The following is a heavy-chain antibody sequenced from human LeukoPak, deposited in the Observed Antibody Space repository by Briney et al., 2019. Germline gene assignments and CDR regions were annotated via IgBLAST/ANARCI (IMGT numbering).Heavy chain of an antibody. CDR1: GGSISSYY. V-gene: IGHV4-59*01. CDR2: IYYSGST. J-gene: IGHJ4*02. D-gene: IGHD1-26*01. Sequence: PSETLSLTCTVSGGSISSYYWSWLRQTPGKGLEWIGYIYYSGSTNYNPSLKSRVTISVDASKNQFSLKLSSVTAADTAVYYCAREGGVLSGSYNPFDYWGQGTLVTVSS. CDR3: AREGGVLSGSYNPFDY.